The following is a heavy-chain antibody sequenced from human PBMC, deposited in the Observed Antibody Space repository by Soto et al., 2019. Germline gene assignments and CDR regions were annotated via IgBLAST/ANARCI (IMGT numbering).Heavy chain of an antibody. CDR2: IYHSEST. J-gene: IGHJ6*02. CDR3: ASQTGTYYYYYGMDV. D-gene: IGHD3-9*01. CDR1: GGSISSGGYS. Sequence: TLSLTCAVSGGSISSGGYSWSWIRQPPGKGLEWIGYIYHSESTYYNPSLKSRVTISVDRSKNQFSLKLSSVTAADTSVYYCASQTGTYYYYYGMDVWGQRTTVTVSS. V-gene: IGHV4-30-2*01.